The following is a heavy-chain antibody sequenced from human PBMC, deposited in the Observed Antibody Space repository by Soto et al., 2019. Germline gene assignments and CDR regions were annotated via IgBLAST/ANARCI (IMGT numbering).Heavy chain of an antibody. Sequence: QVHLVESGGGLVKPGGSLRLSCAASGFNFSDSYMTWIRQGPGKGLEWVSFITSSSVQTRYADSVKGRFTISRDNAKNSLYLQMNSLRPEDTAVYYLASLVRQHLPPLGLWGQGTLVIVSS. V-gene: IGHV3-11*06. J-gene: IGHJ5*02. CDR1: GFNFSDSY. CDR2: ITSSSVQT. D-gene: IGHD6-13*01. CDR3: ASLVRQHLPPLGL.